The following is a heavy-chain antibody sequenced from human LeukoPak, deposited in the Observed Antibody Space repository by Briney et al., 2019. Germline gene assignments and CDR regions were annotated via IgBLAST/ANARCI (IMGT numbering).Heavy chain of an antibody. J-gene: IGHJ4*02. D-gene: IGHD3-22*01. CDR3: ASDLYDSSGYLTDY. CDR2: IYYSGST. V-gene: IGHV4-31*03. CDR1: GGSISSGGYY. Sequence: SRTLSHTCIVSGGSISSGGYYWRWIRHHPGKGLEWIVYIYYSGSTYYNPSLKSRVTISVDTSKNQFSLKLSSVTAADTAVYYCASDLYDSSGYLTDYWGQGTLVTVSS.